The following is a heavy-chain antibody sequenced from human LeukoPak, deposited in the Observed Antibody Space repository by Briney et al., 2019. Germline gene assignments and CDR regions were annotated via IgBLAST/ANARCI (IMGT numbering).Heavy chain of an antibody. CDR3: ARVNYYDTRADP. V-gene: IGHV4-59*01. CDR2: IYYSGST. CDR1: GGSISSYY. J-gene: IGHJ5*02. Sequence: SETLSLTCTVSGGSISSYYWSWIRQPPGKGLEWVGYIYYSGSTNYNPSLKSRVTISVDTSKNQFSLKLSSVTAADTAVYYCARVNYYDTRADPWGQGTLVTVSS. D-gene: IGHD3-22*01.